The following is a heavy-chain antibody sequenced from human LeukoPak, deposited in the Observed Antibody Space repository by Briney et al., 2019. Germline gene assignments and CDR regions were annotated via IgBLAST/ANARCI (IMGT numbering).Heavy chain of an antibody. CDR1: GGSISSGSYY. CDR2: IYTSGST. V-gene: IGHV4-61*02. Sequence: SETLSLTCTVSGGSISSGSYYWSWIRQPAGKGLEWIGRIYTSGSTNYNPSLKSRVTISVDTSKNQFSLKLSSVTAADTAQYYCARISYYYDDSGHPGYFDYWGLGTLVTVSS. D-gene: IGHD3-22*01. CDR3: ARISYYYDDSGHPGYFDY. J-gene: IGHJ4*02.